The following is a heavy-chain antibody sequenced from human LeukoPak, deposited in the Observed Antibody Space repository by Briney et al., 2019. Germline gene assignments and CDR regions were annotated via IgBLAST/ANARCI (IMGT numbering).Heavy chain of an antibody. V-gene: IGHV4-59*01. CDR2: IYYSGST. CDR3: ARVGMGYCSSTSCYVFDP. CDR1: GGSIGSYY. D-gene: IGHD2-2*01. J-gene: IGHJ5*02. Sequence: SETLSLTCTVSGGSIGSYYWSWIRQPPGKGLEWIGYIYYSGSTNYNPSLKSRVTISVDTSKNQFSLKLSSVTAADTAVYYCARVGMGYCSSTSCYVFDPWGQGTLVTVSS.